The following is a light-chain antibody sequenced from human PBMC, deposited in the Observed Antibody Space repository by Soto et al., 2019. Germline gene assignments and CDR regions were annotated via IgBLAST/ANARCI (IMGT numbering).Light chain of an antibody. CDR3: SSYAGSNGYV. V-gene: IGLV2-8*02. J-gene: IGLJ1*01. Sequence: QSALTQPPSASRSPGQSVTISCTGTSSDVGGYNYVSWYQQHPGKAPKLMIYEVSKRPSGVPDHFSGSKSGNTASLTVSGLQAEDEADYYCSSYAGSNGYVFGTGTKLTVL. CDR2: EVS. CDR1: SSDVGGYNY.